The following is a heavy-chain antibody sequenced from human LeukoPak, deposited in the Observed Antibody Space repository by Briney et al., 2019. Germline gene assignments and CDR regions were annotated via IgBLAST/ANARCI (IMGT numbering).Heavy chain of an antibody. CDR3: ARVRYSSSSAADS. CDR2: ISSSSTYI. V-gene: IGHV3-21*01. CDR1: GFTFSSYT. J-gene: IGHJ4*02. D-gene: IGHD6-6*01. Sequence: GGSLRLSCAASGFTFSSYTMNWVRQAPGKGLEWVSSISSSSTYIYYRNPLKGRFTISRDDAKNSLFLQMNSLRAEDTAIYYCARVRYSSSSAADSWGQGTLVTVSS.